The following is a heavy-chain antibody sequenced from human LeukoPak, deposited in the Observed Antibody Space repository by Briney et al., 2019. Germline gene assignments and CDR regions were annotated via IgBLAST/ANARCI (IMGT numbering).Heavy chain of an antibody. D-gene: IGHD5-18*01. CDR1: GFTFSSYW. V-gene: IGHV3-7*05. Sequence: GESLRLSCAASGFTFSSYWMSWVRQAPGKGLEWVANIKEDGSEKNYVDSVKGRFTISRDNAKNSLYLHMNSLRAEDTAVYYCARTRHGYWGYWGQGTLVTVSS. J-gene: IGHJ4*02. CDR2: IKEDGSEK. CDR3: ARTRHGYWGY.